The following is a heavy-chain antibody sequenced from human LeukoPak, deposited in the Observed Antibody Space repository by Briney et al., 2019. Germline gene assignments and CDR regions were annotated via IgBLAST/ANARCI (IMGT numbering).Heavy chain of an antibody. Sequence: GGSLRLSCAASGFTFSSYAMSWVRQAPGKWLEWVSAISGSGGSTYYADSVKGRFTISRDNSKNTLYLQMNSLRAEDTAVYYCAKDRCSNGIGCLYYYMDVWGKGTTVTISS. J-gene: IGHJ6*03. D-gene: IGHD2-8*01. CDR2: ISGSGGST. CDR3: AKDRCSNGIGCLYYYMDV. V-gene: IGHV3-23*01. CDR1: GFTFSSYA.